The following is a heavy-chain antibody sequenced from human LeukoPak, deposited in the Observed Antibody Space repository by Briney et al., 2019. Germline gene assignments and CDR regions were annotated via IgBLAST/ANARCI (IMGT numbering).Heavy chain of an antibody. CDR3: ARRGLYSSSWYGEEIVWFDP. Sequence: ASVKVSCKASGYTFTSYDINWVRQATGQGLEWMGWMNPNSGNTGYAQKFQGRVTMTRNTSISTAYMELSSLRSEDTAVYYCARRGLYSSSWYGEEIVWFDPWGQGTLVPVSS. J-gene: IGHJ5*02. D-gene: IGHD6-13*01. CDR2: MNPNSGNT. CDR1: GYTFTSYD. V-gene: IGHV1-8*01.